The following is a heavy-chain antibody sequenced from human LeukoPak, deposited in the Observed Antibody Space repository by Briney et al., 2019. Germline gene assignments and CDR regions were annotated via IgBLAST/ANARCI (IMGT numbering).Heavy chain of an antibody. CDR3: ARDGETTPGDNWFDP. J-gene: IGHJ5*02. V-gene: IGHV4-39*07. CDR1: GDSISSSSYY. CDR2: IYYRGST. D-gene: IGHD1-7*01. Sequence: SETLSLTCTVSGDSISSSSYYWGWIRQPPGKGLESIGNIYYRGSTYYNPSLKSRVTMSVDTSKNQFSLKLSSVTAADTAVYYCARDGETTPGDNWFDPWGQGTLVTVSS.